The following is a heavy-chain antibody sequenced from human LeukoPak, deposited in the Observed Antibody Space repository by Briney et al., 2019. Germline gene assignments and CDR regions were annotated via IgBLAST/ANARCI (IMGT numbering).Heavy chain of an antibody. CDR1: GFTFSSYG. D-gene: IGHD3-10*01. CDR3: VKRVQYGSGSYHFDY. Sequence: GGTLRLSCAASGFTFSSYGMSWVRQAPGKVLEWVSAISSGGGSTYYADSVKGRFTISRDNSKNTLFLQMNSLRPEDTAVYYCVKRVQYGSGSYHFDYWGQGTLVTVSS. J-gene: IGHJ4*02. V-gene: IGHV3-23*01. CDR2: ISSGGGST.